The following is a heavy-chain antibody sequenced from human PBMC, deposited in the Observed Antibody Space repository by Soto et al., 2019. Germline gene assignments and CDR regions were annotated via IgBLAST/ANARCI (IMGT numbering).Heavy chain of an antibody. CDR3: ARGGSRDYGDYEVWFDP. J-gene: IGHJ5*02. Sequence: SVKVSCKASGGTFSSYTISWVRQAPGQGLEWMGRIIPILGIADYAQKFQGRVTITADKSTSTAYMELSSLRSEDTAVYYCARGGSRDYGDYEVWFDPWGQGTLVTVPS. V-gene: IGHV1-69*02. CDR1: GGTFSSYT. CDR2: IIPILGIA. D-gene: IGHD4-17*01.